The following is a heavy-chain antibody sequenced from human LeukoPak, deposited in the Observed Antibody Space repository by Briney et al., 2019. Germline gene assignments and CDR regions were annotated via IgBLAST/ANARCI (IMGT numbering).Heavy chain of an antibody. CDR2: TRNKANSYTT. V-gene: IGHV3-72*01. Sequence: GGSLRLSCAASGFTFSSYSMNWVRQAPGKGLEWVGRTRNKANSYTTEYAASVKGRFTISRDDSKNSLYLQMNSLKTEDTAVYYCANSQYSSSPRLRGYWGQGTLVTVSS. CDR3: ANSQYSSSPRLRGY. CDR1: GFTFSSYS. D-gene: IGHD6-13*01. J-gene: IGHJ4*02.